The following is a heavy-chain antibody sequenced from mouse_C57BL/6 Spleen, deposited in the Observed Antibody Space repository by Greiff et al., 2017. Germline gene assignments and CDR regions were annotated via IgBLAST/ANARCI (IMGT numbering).Heavy chain of an antibody. D-gene: IGHD2-2*01. J-gene: IGHJ2*01. V-gene: IGHV1-64*01. CDR1: GYTFTSYW. Sequence: QVQLQQPGAELVKPGASVKLSCKASGYTFTSYWMHWVKQRPGQGLEWIGMIHPNSGSTNYNEKFKSKATLTVDKSSSTAYMQLSSLTSEDSAVYYCASWGVTTGLGYWGQGTTLTVSS. CDR3: ASWGVTTGLGY. CDR2: IHPNSGST.